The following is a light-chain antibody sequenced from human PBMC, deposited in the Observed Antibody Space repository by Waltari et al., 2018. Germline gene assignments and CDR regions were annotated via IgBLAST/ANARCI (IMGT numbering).Light chain of an antibody. Sequence: DIVMTQSPLSLPATPGEPASISCRSSQSLLNNNGFNYLDWYLQRPGQSPQLLIYLGAHRAPGVPDRFSASASGTDFTLKISRVEAEDVGVYYCRQALQTPWGFGQGTKVEI. V-gene: IGKV2-28*01. CDR3: RQALQTPWG. J-gene: IGKJ1*01. CDR1: QSLLNNNGFNY. CDR2: LGA.